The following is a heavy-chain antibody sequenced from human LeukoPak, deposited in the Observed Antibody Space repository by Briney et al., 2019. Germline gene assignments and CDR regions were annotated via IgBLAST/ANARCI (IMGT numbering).Heavy chain of an antibody. CDR2: ISGNGDIT. D-gene: IGHD2-2*01. J-gene: IGHJ4*02. CDR3: ARDGLSGTGFDY. CDR1: RFTFNTYA. V-gene: IGHV3-23*01. Sequence: PGGSLRLSCAASRFTFNTYAVNWVRQAPGKGLEWVSAISGNGDITYYADSVRGRFTISRDNSKNTLYLQMNSLRAEDTAVYYCARDGLSGTGFDYWGQGTLVTVSS.